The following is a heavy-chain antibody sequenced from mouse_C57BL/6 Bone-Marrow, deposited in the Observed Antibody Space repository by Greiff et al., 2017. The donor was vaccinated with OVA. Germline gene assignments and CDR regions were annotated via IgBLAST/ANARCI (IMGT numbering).Heavy chain of an antibody. V-gene: IGHV1-19*01. CDR1: GYTFTDYY. Sequence: EVQLQQSGPVLVKPGASVKMSCKASGYTFTDYYMNWVKQSHGKSLEWIGVINPYNGGTSYNQKFKGKATLPVDKSSSTAYMELNSLTSEDSAVYYCARSDYVYYFDYGGQGTTLTVSS. CDR3: ARSDYVYYFDY. CDR2: INPYNGGT. D-gene: IGHD2-4*01. J-gene: IGHJ2*01.